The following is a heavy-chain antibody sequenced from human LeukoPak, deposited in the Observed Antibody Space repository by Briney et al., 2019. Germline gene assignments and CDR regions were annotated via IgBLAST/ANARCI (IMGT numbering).Heavy chain of an antibody. D-gene: IGHD2-15*01. Sequence: PGGSLGLSCAASGFTFSSYAMNWVRQAPGEGLEWVSAISGGGDSTYYADSVKGRFTISRDNSKNTLYLQMNSLRAEDTAVYYCAKETYQLAAVDYWGQGTLVTVSS. V-gene: IGHV3-23*01. CDR3: AKETYQLAAVDY. J-gene: IGHJ4*02. CDR2: ISGGGDST. CDR1: GFTFSSYA.